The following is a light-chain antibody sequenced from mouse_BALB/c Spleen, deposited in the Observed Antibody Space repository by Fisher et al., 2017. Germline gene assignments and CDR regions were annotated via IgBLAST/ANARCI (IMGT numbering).Light chain of an antibody. Sequence: DIVITQTTAIMSASLGEKVTMTCRASSSVSSSYLHWYQQKSGASPKPLIHRTSNLASGVPARFSGSGSGTSYSLTISSVEAEDDATYYCQQWSGYPFTFGSGTKLEIK. CDR1: SSVSSSY. V-gene: IGKV4-58*01. J-gene: IGKJ4*01. CDR3: QQWSGYPFT. CDR2: RTS.